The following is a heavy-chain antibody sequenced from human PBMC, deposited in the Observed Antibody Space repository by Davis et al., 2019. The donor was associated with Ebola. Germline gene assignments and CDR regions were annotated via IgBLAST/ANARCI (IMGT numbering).Heavy chain of an antibody. CDR3: ARWSILGQ. Sequence: GGSLRLSCAASGFTVSSNYMSWVHQAPGKGLEWVSYISSSSSTIYYADSVKGRFTISRDNAKNSLYLQMNSLRDEDTAVYYCARWSILGQWGQGTLVTVSS. D-gene: IGHD3-3*01. V-gene: IGHV3-48*02. J-gene: IGHJ4*02. CDR2: ISSSSSTI. CDR1: GFTVSSNY.